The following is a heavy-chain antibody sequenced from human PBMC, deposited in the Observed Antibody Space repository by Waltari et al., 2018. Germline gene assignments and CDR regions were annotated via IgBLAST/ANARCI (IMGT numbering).Heavy chain of an antibody. CDR3: ARLAPKTYRSPVPGRDYYYGLDV. CDR2: INGDGSTS. Sequence: EEQLVESGGGLVQPGDSLRLSCAASGFTYSNHWMHWVRQAPGKGLVWVSRINGDGSTSNYADSVTGRFTISRDNTKKTLYLQMKRLRVEDTALYYCARLAPKTYRSPVPGRDYYYGLDVWGQGTTVTVSS. J-gene: IGHJ6*02. D-gene: IGHD6-13*01. CDR1: GFTYSNHW. V-gene: IGHV3-74*01.